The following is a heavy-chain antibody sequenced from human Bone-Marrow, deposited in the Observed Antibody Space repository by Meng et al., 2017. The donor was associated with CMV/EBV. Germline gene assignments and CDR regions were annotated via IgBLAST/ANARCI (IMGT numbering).Heavy chain of an antibody. J-gene: IGHJ5*01. D-gene: IGHD1-14*01. CDR2: IDTDGTVT. CDR3: VRDLVGNRDS. CDR1: GFTVRRHY. V-gene: IGHV3-74*03. Sequence: EVQLVESGGGLVQPGGSLRLSCAVSGFTVRRHYLHWVRLAPGKGLEWVSRIDTDGTVTSYAESVRGRFTISRDNSKNTLYLQMNDLRAGDSGVYYCVRDLVGNRDSWGHGTLVTVSS.